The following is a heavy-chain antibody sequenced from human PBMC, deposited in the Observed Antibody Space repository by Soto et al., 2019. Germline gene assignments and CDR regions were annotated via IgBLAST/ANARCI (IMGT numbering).Heavy chain of an antibody. CDR2: ISRSGSAI. Sequence: VGSLRLSCAASTFTLSDFYMSWIRQAPGKGLEWVSYISRSGSAIYYADSVKGRFTISRDKAKDSLYLQMNSLTAEDTAVYYCARGHTYGYIFYYWGQGTLVTVSS. CDR1: TFTLSDFY. V-gene: IGHV3-11*01. D-gene: IGHD5-18*01. CDR3: ARGHTYGYIFYY. J-gene: IGHJ4*02.